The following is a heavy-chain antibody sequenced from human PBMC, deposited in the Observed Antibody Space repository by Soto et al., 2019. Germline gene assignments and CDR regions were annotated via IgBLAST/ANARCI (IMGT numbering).Heavy chain of an antibody. CDR2: IYHSGST. CDR1: GYSISSGYY. Sequence: SETLSLTCAVSGYSISSGYYWGWIRQPPGKGLEWIGSIYHSGSTYYNPSLKSRVTISVDTSKNQFSLKLSSVTAADTAVYYCAGGDYVGYYYYGMDVWGQGTTVTVSS. CDR3: AGGDYVGYYYYGMDV. D-gene: IGHD4-17*01. J-gene: IGHJ6*02. V-gene: IGHV4-38-2*01.